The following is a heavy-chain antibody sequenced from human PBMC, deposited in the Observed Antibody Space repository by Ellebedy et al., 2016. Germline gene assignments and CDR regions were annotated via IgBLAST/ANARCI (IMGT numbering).Heavy chain of an antibody. V-gene: IGHV3-30-3*01. CDR1: GFTFSTYA. CDR2: ISYDGSNK. D-gene: IGHD5-12*01. J-gene: IGHJ4*02. Sequence: GGFLRLSXAASGFTFSTYAMHWVRQAPGKGLEWVAVISYDGSNKYYADSVKGRFTISRDNSKNTLYLQMNSLRAGDTAIYYCVKETLGYSGIFDYWGQGSLVTVSS. CDR3: VKETLGYSGIFDY.